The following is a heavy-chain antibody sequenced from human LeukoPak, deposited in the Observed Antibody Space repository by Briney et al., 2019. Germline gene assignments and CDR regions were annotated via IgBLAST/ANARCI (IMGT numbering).Heavy chain of an antibody. D-gene: IGHD3-3*01. CDR3: ARVADAALIYGVADYFDY. CDR2: IYSSGST. CDR1: SGSISGYD. Sequence: PSETLSLTCTVSSGSISGYDWSWIRQPAGKGLEGSGRIYSSGSTKYNASLWSRGTMSVDTSKNQFSLRLTSVTAADTAVYYCARVADAALIYGVADYFDYWGQGTLVTVSS. J-gene: IGHJ4*02. V-gene: IGHV4-4*07.